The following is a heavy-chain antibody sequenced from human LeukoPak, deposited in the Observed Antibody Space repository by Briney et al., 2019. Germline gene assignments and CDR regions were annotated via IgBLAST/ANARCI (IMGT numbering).Heavy chain of an antibody. J-gene: IGHJ4*02. D-gene: IGHD2-2*01. CDR2: IYSSGTT. Sequence: SETLSLTCSVSGGSISSHFWTWIRQPPGKGLELIGHIYSSGTTNCNPSLKSRVTMSVDTSKNQFSLKLSSVTAADTAVYYCARFNSGCTTASCYVNCWGQGTLVTVSS. CDR3: ARFNSGCTTASCYVNC. CDR1: GGSISSHF. V-gene: IGHV4-59*11.